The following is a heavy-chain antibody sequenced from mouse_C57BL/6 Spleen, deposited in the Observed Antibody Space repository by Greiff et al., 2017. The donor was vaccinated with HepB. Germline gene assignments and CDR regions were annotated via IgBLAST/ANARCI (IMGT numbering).Heavy chain of an antibody. Sequence: EVHLVEPGGDLVKPGGSLKLSCAASGFTFSSYGMYWVRQTPDKRLEWVANISSGGSYTYYPDSVKGRFTISRDNAKNTLYLQMSSLKSEDTAMYYCARRKDGYCAMDDWGQGTSVTVSS. CDR1: GFTFSSYG. V-gene: IGHV5-6*01. D-gene: IGHD2-3*01. J-gene: IGHJ4*01. CDR3: ARRKDGYCAMDD. CDR2: ISSGGSYT.